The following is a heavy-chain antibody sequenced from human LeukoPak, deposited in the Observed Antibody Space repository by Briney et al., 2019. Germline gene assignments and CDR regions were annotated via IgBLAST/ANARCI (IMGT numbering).Heavy chain of an antibody. Sequence: GRSLRLSCAASGFTFSSYWMHWVRQAPGKGLVWVSRINSDGSSTSYADSVKGRFTISRDNAKNTLYLQMNSLRAEDTAVYYCARDPGPLRYYYGMDVWGQGTTVTVSS. CDR3: ARDPGPLRYYYGMDV. V-gene: IGHV3-74*01. J-gene: IGHJ6*02. CDR2: INSDGSST. CDR1: GFTFSSYW.